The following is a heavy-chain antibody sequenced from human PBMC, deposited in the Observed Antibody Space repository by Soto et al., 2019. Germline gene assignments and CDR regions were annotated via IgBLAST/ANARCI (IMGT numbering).Heavy chain of an antibody. CDR1: GFTFSSYG. D-gene: IGHD1-26*01. Sequence: HPGGSLRLSCAASGFTFSSYGMCWVRQAPGRGLDWVAFISYDGSNKCSDSVKGRFTISRDNSKNTLYLQMNSLRAEDTAVYYCAKGSYSGRYSDFDCWGQGTLVTVSS. CDR2: ISYDGSNK. V-gene: IGHV3-30*18. CDR3: AKGSYSGRYSDFDC. J-gene: IGHJ4*02.